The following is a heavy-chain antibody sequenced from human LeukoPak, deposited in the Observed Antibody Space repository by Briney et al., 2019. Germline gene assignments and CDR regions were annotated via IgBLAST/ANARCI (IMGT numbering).Heavy chain of an antibody. J-gene: IGHJ6*02. V-gene: IGHV3-21*01. CDR2: ISTGSSHI. Sequence: GGSLRLSCAASGFTFRSYSMNWVPQAPGMGLEWVSSISTGSSHIYYADSVEGRFTISRDNAKSSLYLQMNSLRAEDTAVYYCVRSYYGMDVWGQGTTVSVSS. CDR3: VRSYYGMDV. CDR1: GFTFRSYS.